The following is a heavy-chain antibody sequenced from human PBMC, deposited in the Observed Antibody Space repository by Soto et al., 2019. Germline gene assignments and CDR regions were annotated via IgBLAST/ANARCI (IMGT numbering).Heavy chain of an antibody. CDR1: GYTFTNYG. J-gene: IGHJ4*02. Sequence: QVQLVQSGAEVKKPGASVKVSCKASGYTFTNYGVSWVRQAPGQGLEWMGWISAYNRNTNYAQKLQGRVTMTTDTSTRTAHMELRSPGSDRPAAYYWGGEKGNWGPYYFDYWGQGTLVTVSS. CDR3: GGEKGNWGPYYFDY. D-gene: IGHD3-16*01. V-gene: IGHV1-18*01. CDR2: ISAYNRNT.